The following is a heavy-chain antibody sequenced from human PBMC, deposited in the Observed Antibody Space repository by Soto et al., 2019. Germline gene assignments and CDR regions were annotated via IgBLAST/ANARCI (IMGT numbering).Heavy chain of an antibody. Sequence: LRRSCAASGFRFSDHYMTWIRQAPGKGLEWVSKISGGGTTMYYADSVKGRFTVSRDNAKNSLYLQMNSLRAEDTAVYYCAGDPYYYGSAFWGQGALVTVSS. J-gene: IGHJ4*02. V-gene: IGHV3-11*01. CDR1: GFRFSDHY. CDR3: AGDPYYYGSAF. CDR2: ISGGGTTM. D-gene: IGHD3-10*01.